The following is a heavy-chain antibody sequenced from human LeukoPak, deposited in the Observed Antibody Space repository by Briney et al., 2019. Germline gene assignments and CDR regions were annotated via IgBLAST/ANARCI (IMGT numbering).Heavy chain of an antibody. D-gene: IGHD3-10*01. Sequence: GESLKIYCKGSGYSFTSYWIGWVRQMPGKGLEWMGIIYPGDSDTRYSPSFQGQVTISADKSISTAYLQWSSLKASDTAMYYCARLSLSMVRGVPYYYMDVWGKGTTVTISS. J-gene: IGHJ6*03. CDR1: GYSFTSYW. CDR3: ARLSLSMVRGVPYYYMDV. V-gene: IGHV5-51*01. CDR2: IYPGDSDT.